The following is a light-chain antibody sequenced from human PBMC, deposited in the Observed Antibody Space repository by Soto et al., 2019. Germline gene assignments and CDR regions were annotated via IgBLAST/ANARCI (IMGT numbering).Light chain of an antibody. V-gene: IGKV1-39*01. Sequence: IQITKSPSSLSASLGDRVTITCQASQSITTYVNWYKQKXGKAPKXXIYASSSLQRVVPSRCSCSGSGTDFTLTISSLKPEDFATYYCQQSYRNPRTFGQGTKVDI. CDR3: QQSYRNPRT. CDR2: ASS. CDR1: QSITTY. J-gene: IGKJ1*01.